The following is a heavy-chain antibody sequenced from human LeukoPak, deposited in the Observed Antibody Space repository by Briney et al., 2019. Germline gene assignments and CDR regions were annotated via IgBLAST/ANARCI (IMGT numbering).Heavy chain of an antibody. CDR2: ISSSGSTI. D-gene: IGHD3-10*01. CDR3: ARVDDSGYFDY. Sequence: HSGGSLRLSCAASGFTFSSYEMNWVRQAPGKGLEWVSYISSSGSTIYYADSVKGRFTISRDNAKNSLYLQMNSLRAEDTAVYYCARVDDSGYFDYWGQGTLVTVSS. V-gene: IGHV3-48*03. J-gene: IGHJ4*02. CDR1: GFTFSSYE.